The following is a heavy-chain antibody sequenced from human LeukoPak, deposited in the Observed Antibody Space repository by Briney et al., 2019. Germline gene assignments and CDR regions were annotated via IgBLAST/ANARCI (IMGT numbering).Heavy chain of an antibody. CDR3: ASTHGPIDH. CDR1: GDSVSSNSAA. Sequence: SQTLSLTCSISGDSVSSNSAAWNWIRQSPSRGLEWLGRTYYRSKWYYEYAASVKSRITVKSDTSKNQFSLQLNSVTPEGTAVYYCASTHGPIDHWGQGTLVTVSS. J-gene: IGHJ5*02. D-gene: IGHD2-8*01. CDR2: TYYRSKWYY. V-gene: IGHV6-1*01.